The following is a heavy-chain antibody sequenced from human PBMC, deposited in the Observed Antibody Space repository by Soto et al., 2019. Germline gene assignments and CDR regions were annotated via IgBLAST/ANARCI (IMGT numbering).Heavy chain of an antibody. V-gene: IGHV1-2*04. D-gene: IGHD1-26*01. CDR1: GYAFSQFY. CDR3: ARESGGTPATLDYYYFYMDV. CDR2: INPNSGRT. Sequence: QVQLVQSGAEVKKPGASVKVSCKASGYAFSQFYIHWMRQAPGQVREWMGWINPNSGRTKFAQNFQGWVTMTRDTSIKTVYMELSGLRSDATAVYYCARESGGTPATLDYYYFYMDVWGKGTTVTVSS. J-gene: IGHJ6*03.